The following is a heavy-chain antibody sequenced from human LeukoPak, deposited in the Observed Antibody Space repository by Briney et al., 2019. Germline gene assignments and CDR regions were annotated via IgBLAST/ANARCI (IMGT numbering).Heavy chain of an antibody. V-gene: IGHV4-4*09. CDR3: ARHPKGLLWFGGLDY. D-gene: IGHD3-10*01. J-gene: IGHJ4*02. CDR2: IYTSGST. CDR1: GGSISSYY. Sequence: SETLSLTCTVSGGSISSYYWSWIRQPPGKGLEWIGYIYTSGSTNYNPSLKSRVTISVDTSKNQFSLKLSSVTAADTAVYYCARHPKGLLWFGGLDYWGQGTLVTVCS.